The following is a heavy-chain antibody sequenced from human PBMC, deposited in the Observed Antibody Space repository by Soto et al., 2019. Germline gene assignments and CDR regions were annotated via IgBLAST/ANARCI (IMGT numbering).Heavy chain of an antibody. V-gene: IGHV4-59*01. CDR2: IYYSGST. J-gene: IGHJ5*02. CDR3: ARDALEGATTGWFDP. CDR1: GDSIISYY. Sequence: QVQLQESGPGLVKPSETLSLTCTVSGDSIISYYWSWIRQPPGKGLEWIGYIYYSGSTSYNPSLKSRVTISVDTSKNQFSLKLSSVTAADTAVYYCARDALEGATTGWFDPWGQGTLVTVSS. D-gene: IGHD1-26*01.